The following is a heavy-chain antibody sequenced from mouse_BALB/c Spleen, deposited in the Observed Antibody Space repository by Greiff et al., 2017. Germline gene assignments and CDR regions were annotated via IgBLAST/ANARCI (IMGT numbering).Heavy chain of an antibody. CDR1: GYSFTSYW. D-gene: IGHD1-1*01. Sequence: VQLKESGTVLARPGASVKMSCKASGYSFTSYWMHWVKQRPGQGLEWIGAIYPGNSDTSYNQKFKGKAKLTAVTSASTAYMELSSLTNEDSAVYYCTRSGLRPPYYAMDYWGQGTSVTVSS. J-gene: IGHJ4*01. V-gene: IGHV1-5*01. CDR3: TRSGLRPPYYAMDY. CDR2: IYPGNSDT.